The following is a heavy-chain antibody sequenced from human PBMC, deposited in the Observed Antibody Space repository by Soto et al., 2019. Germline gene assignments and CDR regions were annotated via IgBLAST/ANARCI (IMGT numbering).Heavy chain of an antibody. D-gene: IGHD3-22*01. CDR1: GFTFSSYA. CDR3: AKDKSAEYYYDNRKIRGYYGMDV. V-gene: IGHV3-23*01. J-gene: IGHJ6*02. CDR2: ISGSGGST. Sequence: EVQLLESGGGLVQPGGSLRLSCAASGFTFSSYAMSWVRQAPGKGLEWVSAISGSGGSTYYADSVKGRFTISRDNSKNTLYLQMNSLRAEDTAVYYCAKDKSAEYYYDNRKIRGYYGMDVWGQGTTVTVSS.